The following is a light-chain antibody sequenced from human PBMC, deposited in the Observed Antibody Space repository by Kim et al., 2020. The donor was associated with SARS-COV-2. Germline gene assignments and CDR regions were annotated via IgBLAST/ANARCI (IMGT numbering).Light chain of an antibody. CDR2: WAS. V-gene: IGKV4-1*01. J-gene: IGKJ4*01. Sequence: DIVMTQSPDSLAVSLGERATINCKSSQSVLYSSNNKNYLAWYQQKPGQPPKLLIYWASTRESGVPDRFSGSGSGTDFTLTISSLQAEDVAVYYCQQYYNTPLTFGRGTKVDIK. CDR1: QSVLYSSNNKNY. CDR3: QQYYNTPLT.